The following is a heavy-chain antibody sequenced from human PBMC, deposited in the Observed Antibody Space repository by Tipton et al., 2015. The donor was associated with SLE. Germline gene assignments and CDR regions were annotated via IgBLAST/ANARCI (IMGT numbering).Heavy chain of an antibody. Sequence: TLSLTCTVSGGSISSYSWSWIRQPPGKGLEWIGYIYYSGSTNYNPSLKSRVTISRDTSKNKFSLKLSSVTAADTAMYYCARGGGGAFDQWGQGTLVTVSS. V-gene: IGHV4-59*01. D-gene: IGHD3-10*01. CDR1: GGSISSYS. CDR3: ARGGGGAFDQ. CDR2: IYYSGST. J-gene: IGHJ4*02.